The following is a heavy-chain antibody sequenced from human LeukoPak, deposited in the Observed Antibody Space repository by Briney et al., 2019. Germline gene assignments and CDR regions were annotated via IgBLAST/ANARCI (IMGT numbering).Heavy chain of an antibody. CDR2: IYYRGST. D-gene: IGHD2-15*01. CDR3: ASFYCSGGSCYQYFSYYYMDV. V-gene: IGHV4-39*07. J-gene: IGHJ6*03. CDR1: GGSISSSSYY. Sequence: PSETLSLTCTVSGGSISSSSYYWGWIRQPPGKGLEWVGIIYYRGSTYYNPSLKSRVTISVDTSKNQFSLKLSSVTAADTAVYYCASFYCSGGSCYQYFSYYYMDVWGKGTTVTISS.